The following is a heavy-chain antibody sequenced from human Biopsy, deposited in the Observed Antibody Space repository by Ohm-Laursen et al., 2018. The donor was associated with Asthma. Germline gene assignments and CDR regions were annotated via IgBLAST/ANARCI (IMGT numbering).Heavy chain of an antibody. CDR3: ARAVDYSRYYGIDV. V-gene: IGHV1-18*01. Sequence: SSVKVSCKASGYTFTRYGIAWVRQAPGQGLEWMGWISVYNGNTKVAQKLQDRVTMITDTSTSTAYMELRSLRSDDTAVYFCARAVDYSRYYGIDVWGQGTTVTVS. J-gene: IGHJ6*02. CDR1: GYTFTRYG. CDR2: ISVYNGNT. D-gene: IGHD3-10*01.